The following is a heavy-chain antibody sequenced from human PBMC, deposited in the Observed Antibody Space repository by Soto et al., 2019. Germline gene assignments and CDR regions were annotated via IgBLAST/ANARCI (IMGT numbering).Heavy chain of an antibody. J-gene: IGHJ4*02. CDR3: ARDGQRGSGAPFYQYDSSGYYFDY. V-gene: IGHV1-69*10. CDR1: GGTFSSYA. Sequence: ASVKVSCKASGGTFSSYAISWVRQAPGQGLEWMGGIIPILGIANYAQKFQGRVTITADKSTSTAYMELSSLRSEDTAVYYCARDGQRGSGAPFYQYDSSGYYFDYWGQGTLVTVSS. CDR2: IIPILGIA. D-gene: IGHD3-22*01.